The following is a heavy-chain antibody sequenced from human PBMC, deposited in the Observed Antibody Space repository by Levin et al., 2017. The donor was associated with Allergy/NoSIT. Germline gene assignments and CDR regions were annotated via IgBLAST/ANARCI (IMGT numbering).Heavy chain of an antibody. CDR1: GFTFDDYA. CDR2: ISWNSGSI. V-gene: IGHV3-9*01. CDR3: AKDRRSSLPLGMDV. D-gene: IGHD7-27*01. Sequence: GGSLRLSCAASGFTFDDYAMHWVRQAPGKGLEWVSGISWNSGSIGYADSVKGRFTISRDNAKNSLYLQMNSLRAEDTALYYCAKDRRSSLPLGMDVWGQGTTVTVSS. J-gene: IGHJ6*02.